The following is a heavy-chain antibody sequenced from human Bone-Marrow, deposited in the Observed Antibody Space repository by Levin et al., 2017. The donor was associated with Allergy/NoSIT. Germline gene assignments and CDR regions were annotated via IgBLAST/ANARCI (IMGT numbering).Heavy chain of an antibody. CDR1: GGSISSGDYY. Sequence: SETLSLTCTVSGGSISSGDYYWSWIRQPPGKGLEWIGYIYYSGSTYYNPSLKSRVTISVDTSKNQFSLKLSSVTAADTAVYYCARETPYVGDAFDIWGQGTMVTVSS. J-gene: IGHJ3*02. CDR3: ARETPYVGDAFDI. V-gene: IGHV4-30-4*01. D-gene: IGHD4-23*01. CDR2: IYYSGST.